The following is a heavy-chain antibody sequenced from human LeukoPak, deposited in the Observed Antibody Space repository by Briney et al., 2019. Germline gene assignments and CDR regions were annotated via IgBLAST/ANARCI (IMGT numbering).Heavy chain of an antibody. V-gene: IGHV4-39*07. CDR2: IYYSGNT. J-gene: IGHJ5*02. CDR3: ARVVPLRSGYTARWFDP. CDR1: GGSIISSSYY. Sequence: PSETLSLTCTVSGGSIISSSYYWGWIRQPPGRGLEWIGSIYYSGNTYYKPSLKSRVTISVDTSKNQFSLKLSSVTAADTAVYYCARVVPLRSGYTARWFDPWGQGTLVTVSS. D-gene: IGHD5-12*01.